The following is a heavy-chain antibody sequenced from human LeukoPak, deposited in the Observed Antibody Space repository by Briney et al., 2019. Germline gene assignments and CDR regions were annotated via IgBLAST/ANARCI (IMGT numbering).Heavy chain of an antibody. CDR2: ISSSSSYI. J-gene: IGHJ5*02. CDR1: GFTFSSYS. CDR3: AKLVGSGYEYNWFDP. V-gene: IGHV3-21*01. D-gene: IGHD5-12*01. Sequence: GGSLRLSCAASGFTFSSYSMNWVRQAPGKGLEWVSSISSSSSYIYYADSVKGRFTISRDNAKNSLYLQMNSLRAEDTAVYYCAKLVGSGYEYNWFDPWGQGTLVTVSS.